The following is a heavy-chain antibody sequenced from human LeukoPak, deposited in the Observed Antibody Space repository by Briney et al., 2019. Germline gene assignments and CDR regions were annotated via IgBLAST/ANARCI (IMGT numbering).Heavy chain of an antibody. CDR1: GYSFTSYW. J-gene: IGHJ4*02. D-gene: IGHD3-22*01. CDR3: ARQSSGYHFDY. CDR2: IYPGDSDT. V-gene: IGHV5-51*01. Sequence: GGSLEISFKGSGYSFTSYWIGWVRQMPGKGVEGMGIIYPGDSDTRYSPSFQGQVTISADKSISTAYLQWSSLKASDTAMYYCARQSSGYHFDYWGQGTLVTVSS.